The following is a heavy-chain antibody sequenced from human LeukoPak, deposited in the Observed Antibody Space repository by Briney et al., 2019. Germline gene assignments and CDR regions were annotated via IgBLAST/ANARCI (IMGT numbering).Heavy chain of an antibody. V-gene: IGHV1-2*02. CDR3: ARRAVAGPLALFDY. CDR2: INPDSVGT. CDR1: GYTFTGYY. D-gene: IGHD6-19*01. Sequence: PGASVKVSCKASGYTFTGYYMHWVRQAPGQGLEWIGWINPDSVGTNYADKFQGRVTMTSDTSISTAYMELSSLKSDDTAVYYCARRAVAGPLALFDYWGQGTLVTVSS. J-gene: IGHJ4*02.